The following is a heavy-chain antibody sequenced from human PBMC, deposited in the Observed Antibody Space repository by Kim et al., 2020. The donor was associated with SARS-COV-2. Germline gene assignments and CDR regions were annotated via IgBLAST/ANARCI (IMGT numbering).Heavy chain of an antibody. CDR3: ARAVDYYDSSGYYYGY. D-gene: IGHD3-22*01. Sequence: ASVKVSCKASGYTFTSYAMHWVRQAPGQRLEWMGWINAGNGNTKYSQKFQGRVTITRDTSASTAYMELSSLRSEDTAVYYCARAVDYYDSSGYYYGYWGQGTLVTVSS. J-gene: IGHJ4*02. CDR2: INAGNGNT. V-gene: IGHV1-3*01. CDR1: GYTFTSYA.